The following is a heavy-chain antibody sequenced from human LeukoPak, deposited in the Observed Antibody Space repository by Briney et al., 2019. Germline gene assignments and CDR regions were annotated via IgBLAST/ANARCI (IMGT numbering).Heavy chain of an antibody. Sequence: GGSLRLSCAASGFSTSTYSMGWVRQAPGKGLEWVSYIGSTSIYADSVKGRFTISRDNAKNSLYLQMNSLRAEDTAVYYCARDGPPAGAWDFDYWGQGTPVTAPS. CDR1: GFSTSTYS. V-gene: IGHV3-48*01. CDR2: IGSTSI. D-gene: IGHD2-2*01. J-gene: IGHJ4*02. CDR3: ARDGPPAGAWDFDY.